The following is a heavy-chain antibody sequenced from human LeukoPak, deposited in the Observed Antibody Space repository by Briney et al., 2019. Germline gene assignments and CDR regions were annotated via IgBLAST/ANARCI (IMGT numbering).Heavy chain of an antibody. CDR1: GYTFTSDY. D-gene: IGHD3-22*01. CDR2: INPNSGGT. J-gene: IGHJ4*02. Sequence: GASVKVSCKASGYTFTSDYMHWVRQGPGQGLEWVGWINPNSGGTNYAQKFQGRVTMTRDTSISTAYMELSRLRSDDTAVYYGARSGLLWSSASSGYRYFDYWGQGTLVTVSS. CDR3: ARSGLLWSSASSGYRYFDY. V-gene: IGHV1-2*02.